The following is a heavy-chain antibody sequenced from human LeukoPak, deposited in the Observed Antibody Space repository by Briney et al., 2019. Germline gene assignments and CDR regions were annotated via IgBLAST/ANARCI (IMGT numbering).Heavy chain of an antibody. J-gene: IGHJ4*02. Sequence: GGSLRLSCAASGFTFSSYGMHWVRQAPGKGLEWVAFIRYDGSNKYYADSVKGRFTISRDNSKNTLYLQMNSLRAEDTAVYYCAKGYDILTGYSAMGYWGQGTLVTVSS. CDR2: IRYDGSNK. CDR1: GFTFSSYG. CDR3: AKGYDILTGYSAMGY. V-gene: IGHV3-30*02. D-gene: IGHD3-9*01.